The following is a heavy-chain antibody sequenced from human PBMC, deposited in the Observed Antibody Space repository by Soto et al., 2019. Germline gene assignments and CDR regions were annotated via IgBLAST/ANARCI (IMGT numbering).Heavy chain of an antibody. V-gene: IGHV5-10-1*01. CDR2: IDPSDSYT. CDR3: ARDPAVTYYYYYGMDV. J-gene: IGHJ6*02. Sequence: GESLKISCKGSGYSFTSYWISWVRQMPGKGLEWVGRIDPSDSYTNYSPSFQGHVTISADKSISTAYLQWSSLKASDTAMYYCARDPAVTYYYYYGMDVWGQGTTVTVSS. D-gene: IGHD4-17*01. CDR1: GYSFTSYW.